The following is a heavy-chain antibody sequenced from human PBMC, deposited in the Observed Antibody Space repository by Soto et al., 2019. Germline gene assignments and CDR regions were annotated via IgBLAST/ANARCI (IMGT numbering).Heavy chain of an antibody. CDR2: IIPIFGTA. CDR1: GGTFSSYA. V-gene: IGHV1-69*13. D-gene: IGHD3-9*01. J-gene: IGHJ5*02. CDR3: ARERGRFDVLRYFDWSRSWFDP. Sequence: GASVKVSCKASGGTFSSYAISWVRQAPGQGLEWMGGIIPIFGTANYAQKFQGRVTITADESTSTAYMELSSLRSEDTAVYYCARERGRFDVLRYFDWSRSWFDPWGQGTLVTVS.